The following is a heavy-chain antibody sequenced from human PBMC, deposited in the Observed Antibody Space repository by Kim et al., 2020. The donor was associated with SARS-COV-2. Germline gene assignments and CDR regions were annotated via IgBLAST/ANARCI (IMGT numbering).Heavy chain of an antibody. CDR3: ARSSGFDY. D-gene: IGHD1-26*01. CDR2: DGSTT. J-gene: IGHJ4*02. V-gene: IGHV3-74*01. Sequence: DGSTTVSADSVTGQFTISRDNAKNTLYLQMNSLRVEDTAVYYCARSSGFDYWGPGTLVTVSS.